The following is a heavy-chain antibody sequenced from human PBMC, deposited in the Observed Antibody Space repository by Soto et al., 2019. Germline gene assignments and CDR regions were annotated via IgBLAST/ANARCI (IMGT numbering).Heavy chain of an antibody. CDR2: INHSGST. V-gene: IGHV4-34*01. D-gene: IGHD6-6*01. CDR1: GGSFSNYY. CDR3: ARGGQLVGP. J-gene: IGHJ5*02. Sequence: QVQLQQWGAGLLKPSETLSLTCAVYGGSFSNYYWSWIRQPPGEGLEWIGEINHSGSTNYNPSLKSRVTISVDTSKNQFSLSLNSVTAADTAVYYCARGGQLVGPWGQGTLVTVSS.